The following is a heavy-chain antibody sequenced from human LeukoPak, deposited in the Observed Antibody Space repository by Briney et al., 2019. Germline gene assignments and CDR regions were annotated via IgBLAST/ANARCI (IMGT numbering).Heavy chain of an antibody. D-gene: IGHD2-15*01. V-gene: IGHV4-59*01. CDR2: IFHSGST. CDR3: ARTYCAAGTCYDTFDI. CDR1: GGSIGNYY. J-gene: IGHJ3*02. Sequence: SETLSLTCTVSGGSIGNYYWGWIRQPPGKGLERIAYIFHSGSTNYNPSLKSRVTISLDTSKNQFSLRMNSVTAADTAVYYCARTYCAAGTCYDTFDIWGQGTLVTVSS.